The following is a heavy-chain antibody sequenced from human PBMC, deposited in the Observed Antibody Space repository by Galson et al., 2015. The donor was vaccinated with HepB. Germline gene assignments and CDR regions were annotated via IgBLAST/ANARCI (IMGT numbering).Heavy chain of an antibody. Sequence: TLSLTCAVSGGSISSGGYSWSWIRQPPGKGLEWIGYIYHSGSTYYNPSLKSRVTISVDRSKNQFSLKLSSVTAADTAVYYCARGDGGDASDIWGQGTMVTVSS. V-gene: IGHV4-30-2*01. CDR3: ARGDGGDASDI. CDR2: IYHSGST. CDR1: GGSISSGGYS. J-gene: IGHJ3*02.